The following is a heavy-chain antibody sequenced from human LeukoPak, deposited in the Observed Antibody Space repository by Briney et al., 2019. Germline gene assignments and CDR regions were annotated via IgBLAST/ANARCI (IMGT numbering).Heavy chain of an antibody. Sequence: GGSLRLCCAASGFTFISYAMSWVRQAPGKGLEWVSAVSGSGGSTYYAESVKGRFTISRDNSKNTLYLQMNSLRAEDTAVYYCAAVPGGGVIITSYFDYWVQGTLVTVS. D-gene: IGHD3-10*01. CDR3: AAVPGGGVIITSYFDY. J-gene: IGHJ4*02. CDR2: VSGSGGST. CDR1: GFTFISYA. V-gene: IGHV3-23*01.